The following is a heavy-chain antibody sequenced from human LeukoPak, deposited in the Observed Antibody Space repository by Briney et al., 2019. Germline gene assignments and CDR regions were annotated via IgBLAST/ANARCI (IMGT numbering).Heavy chain of an antibody. Sequence: PGRSLRLSCAASGFTFDDDAMHWVRQAPGKGLEWVSGISWNSGSIGYADSVKGRFTISRDNAKNSLYMQMNSLIAEDTALYYCAQDKRTYYDSSGYSYYFDSWGEGTLVTVSP. CDR3: AQDKRTYYDSSGYSYYFDS. CDR2: ISWNSGSI. V-gene: IGHV3-9*01. CDR1: GFTFDDDA. J-gene: IGHJ4*02. D-gene: IGHD3-22*01.